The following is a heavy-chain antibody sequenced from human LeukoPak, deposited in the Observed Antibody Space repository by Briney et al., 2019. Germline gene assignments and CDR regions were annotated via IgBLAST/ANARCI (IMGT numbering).Heavy chain of an antibody. CDR3: ARGFYGSGSQFDY. J-gene: IGHJ4*02. CDR1: GFTFDDYA. V-gene: IGHV4-30-2*01. D-gene: IGHD3-10*01. CDR2: IFHTGHT. Sequence: LRLSCAASGFTFDDYAMHWVRQAPGKGLEWIGYIFHTGHTSYNPSLKSRVTISVDMSKNQLSLKLSSVTAADTAVYYCARGFYGSGSQFDYWGQGTLVTVSS.